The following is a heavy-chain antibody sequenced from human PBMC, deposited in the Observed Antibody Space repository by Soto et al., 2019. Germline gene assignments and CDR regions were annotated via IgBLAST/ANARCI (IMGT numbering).Heavy chain of an antibody. V-gene: IGHV3-21*01. CDR2: ISSSSSYI. D-gene: IGHD4-17*01. Sequence: GGSLRLSCAASGFTFSSYSMNWVRQAPGKGLEWVSSISSSSSYIYYADSVKGRLTISRDNAKNSLYLQMNSLRAEDTAVYYCARDGARYGDFLDYRGQGTLVTVSS. CDR1: GFTFSSYS. J-gene: IGHJ4*02. CDR3: ARDGARYGDFLDY.